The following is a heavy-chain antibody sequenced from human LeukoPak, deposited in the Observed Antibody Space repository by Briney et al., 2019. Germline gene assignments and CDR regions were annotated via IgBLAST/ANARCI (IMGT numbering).Heavy chain of an antibody. D-gene: IGHD5-18*01. CDR2: ISGSGGST. Sequence: GGSLRLSCAASGFTFSSYAMSWVRQAPGKGLEWVSAISGSGGSTYYADSVKGRFTISRDTSKNTLYLQMNSLRPEDTAVYYCAIGAGYPFYMDVWGKGTTVIVSS. J-gene: IGHJ6*03. V-gene: IGHV3-23*01. CDR3: AIGAGYPFYMDV. CDR1: GFTFSSYA.